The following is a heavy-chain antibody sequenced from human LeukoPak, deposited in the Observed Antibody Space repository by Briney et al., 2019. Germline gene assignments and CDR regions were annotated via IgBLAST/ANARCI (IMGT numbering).Heavy chain of an antibody. D-gene: IGHD2-2*01. J-gene: IGHJ4*02. CDR1: GYTFTSYD. CDR2: MNPNSGNT. Sequence: ASVKVSCKASGYTFTSYDINWVRQATGQGLEWMGWMNPNSGNTGYAQKFQGRVTMTRNTSISTAYMELSSLRSEDTAVYYCARVPCSSCHFDYWGQGTLVTVSS. CDR3: ARVPCSSCHFDY. V-gene: IGHV1-8*01.